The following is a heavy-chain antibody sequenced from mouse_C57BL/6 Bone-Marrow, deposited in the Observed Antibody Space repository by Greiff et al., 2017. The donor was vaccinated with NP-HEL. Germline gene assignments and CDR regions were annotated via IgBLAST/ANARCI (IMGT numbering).Heavy chain of an antibody. CDR1: GFTFSDYY. Sequence: EVKLVESGGGLVQPGGSLKLSCAASGFTFSDYYMYWVRQTPEKRLEWVAYISNGGGSTYYPDTVKGRFPISRDNAKNTLYLQIGRLKSEDTAMYYCARHEVAYWGQGPLVTVSA. CDR2: ISNGGGST. CDR3: ARHEVAY. V-gene: IGHV5-12*01. J-gene: IGHJ3*01.